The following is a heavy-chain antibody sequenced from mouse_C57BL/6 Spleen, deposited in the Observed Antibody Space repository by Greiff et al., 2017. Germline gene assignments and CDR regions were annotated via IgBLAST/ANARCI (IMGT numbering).Heavy chain of an antibody. Sequence: VQLQQSGPVLLKPGASVQMSCQASGYTFTDSYLNWVKQSHGKSLEWIGVINPYNGGTSYTQKFKGKAPLTVDQSSSTAYMELNSLTSEASAVYYCARSLYGSNPYDYAMDYWGQGTSDTVSS. CDR1: GYTFTDSY. CDR2: INPYNGGT. V-gene: IGHV1-19*01. J-gene: IGHJ4*01. D-gene: IGHD1-1*01. CDR3: ARSLYGSNPYDYAMDY.